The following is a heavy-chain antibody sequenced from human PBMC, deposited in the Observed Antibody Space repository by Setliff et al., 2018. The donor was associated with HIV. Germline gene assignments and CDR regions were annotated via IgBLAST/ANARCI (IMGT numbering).Heavy chain of an antibody. V-gene: IGHV1-18*01. J-gene: IGHJ4*02. D-gene: IGHD3-3*01. Sequence: ASVKVSCKASGYTFTSYAMNWVRQAPGQGLEWMGWISAYNGNTDYAQKLQGRVTLTTDTSTSTAYMDLSSLRSEDTAVYFCAREVGITVFGVVGYFDYWGQGTLVTV. CDR3: AREVGITVFGVVGYFDY. CDR1: GYTFTSYA. CDR2: ISAYNGNT.